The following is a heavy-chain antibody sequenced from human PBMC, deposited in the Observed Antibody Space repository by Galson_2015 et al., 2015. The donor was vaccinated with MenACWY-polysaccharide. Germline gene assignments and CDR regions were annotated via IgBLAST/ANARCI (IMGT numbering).Heavy chain of an antibody. J-gene: IGHJ4*02. Sequence: SETLSLTCAVSGASISRSDWWTWVRQPPGKGLEWIGEISHRGTTNYNPSLKGRVTISVDKSKNQFSLKLNSVTAADTAVYYCARKFDYWGQGSLVTVPS. CDR2: ISHRGTT. V-gene: IGHV4-4*02. CDR3: ARKFDY. CDR1: GASISRSDW.